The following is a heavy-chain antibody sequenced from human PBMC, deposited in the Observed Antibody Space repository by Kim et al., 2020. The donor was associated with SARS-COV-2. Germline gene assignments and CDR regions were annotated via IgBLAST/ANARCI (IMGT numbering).Heavy chain of an antibody. CDR1: GYTFTDYN. CDR3: VRGDYDKGAK. CDR2: MNANNGGT. J-gene: IGHJ4*02. V-gene: IGHV1-2*02. Sequence: ASVKVSCKASGYTFTDYNIHWVRQAPGQGLEWMGWMNANNGGTNYAQSFKGRVTMTRDTSISTAYMELSSLRSDDTAVYYCVRGDYDKGAKWGQGTLVTVSS. D-gene: IGHD4-17*01.